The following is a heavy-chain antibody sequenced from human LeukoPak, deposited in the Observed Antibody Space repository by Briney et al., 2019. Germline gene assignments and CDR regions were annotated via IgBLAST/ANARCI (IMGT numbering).Heavy chain of an antibody. CDR1: GFTFSSYA. J-gene: IGHJ4*02. CDR2: ILYDGSSK. V-gene: IGHV3-30*04. Sequence: GGSLRLSCAASGFTFSSYAMHWVRQAPGKGLEWVALILYDGSSKYYADSVKGRFTISRDNSKNTLYLQMNSLRVEDTAVYYCARGIDYWGRGTLVTVSS. CDR3: ARGIDY.